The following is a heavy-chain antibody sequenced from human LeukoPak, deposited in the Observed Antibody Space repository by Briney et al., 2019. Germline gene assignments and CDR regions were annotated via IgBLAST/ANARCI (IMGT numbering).Heavy chain of an antibody. CDR3: AGHVVVTAVGYYYYYYMDV. CDR1: GGTFSSYA. Sequence: SVKVSCKASGGTFSSYAISWVRQAPGQGLEWMGRIIPIFGTANYAQEFQGRVTITTDESTSTAYMELSSLRSEDTAVYYCAGHVVVTAVGYYYYYYMDVWGKGTTVTVSS. D-gene: IGHD2-21*02. J-gene: IGHJ6*03. CDR2: IIPIFGTA. V-gene: IGHV1-69*05.